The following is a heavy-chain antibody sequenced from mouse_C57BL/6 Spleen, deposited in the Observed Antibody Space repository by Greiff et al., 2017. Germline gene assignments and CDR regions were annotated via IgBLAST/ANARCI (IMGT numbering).Heavy chain of an antibody. CDR2: ISNLAYSI. Sequence: EVMLVESGGGLVQPGGSLKLSCAASGFTFSDYGMAWVRQAPRKGPEWVAFISNLAYSIYYADTVTGRFTIARENAKNTLYLEMSSLRSEDTAMYYCARHGGYDAMDYWGQGTSVTVSS. V-gene: IGHV5-15*04. CDR1: GFTFSDYG. J-gene: IGHJ4*01. CDR3: ARHGGYDAMDY.